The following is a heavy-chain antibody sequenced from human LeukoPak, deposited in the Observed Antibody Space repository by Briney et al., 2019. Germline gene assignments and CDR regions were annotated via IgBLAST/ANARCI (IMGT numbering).Heavy chain of an antibody. V-gene: IGHV1-69*06. CDR2: IILIFGTS. D-gene: IGHD2-2*01. CDR1: GGSFSSYS. Sequence: SSVTVSCKASGGSFSSYSISWVRQAPGQGLEWMGGIILIFGTSNYAQKSQGRVTITADKSTSTAYMELSSLRSEDTAVYCCARDLGSQLLWDDWFDPWGQGTLVTVSS. CDR3: ARDLGSQLLWDDWFDP. J-gene: IGHJ5*02.